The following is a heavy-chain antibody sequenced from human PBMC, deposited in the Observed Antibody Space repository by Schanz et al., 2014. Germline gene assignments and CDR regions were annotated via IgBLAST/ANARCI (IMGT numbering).Heavy chain of an antibody. D-gene: IGHD6-13*01. J-gene: IGHJ4*01. V-gene: IGHV3-48*01. CDR1: GFAFSSYS. CDR2: ISSSGTTI. CDR3: AREQIMAAAGLVDY. Sequence: EVQLVESGGGFVQPGGSLRLSCTASGFAFSSYSMNWVRQAPGKGLEWVSYISSSGTTIYYADSVKGRFTISRDNAKNSLFLQMNSLRVEDTAVYYCAREQIMAAAGLVDYWGHGTLVTVSS.